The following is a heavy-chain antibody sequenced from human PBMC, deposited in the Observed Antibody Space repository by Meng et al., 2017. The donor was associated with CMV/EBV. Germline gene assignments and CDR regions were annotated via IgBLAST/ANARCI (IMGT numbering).Heavy chain of an antibody. CDR2: IYTSGST. J-gene: IGHJ4*02. D-gene: IGHD4-17*01. CDR3: ARGPEVDYGDYVGLDY. V-gene: IGHV4-4*07. CDR1: GGSISSYY. Sequence: LLESGPGPVKPSGTLSHTSSVAGGSISSYYWSWFRQPAGKGLEWMGRIYTSGSTNYNPSLKIRVTMSVDTSKNQFSLKLSSVTAADTAVYYCARGPEVDYGDYVGLDYWGQGTLVTVSS.